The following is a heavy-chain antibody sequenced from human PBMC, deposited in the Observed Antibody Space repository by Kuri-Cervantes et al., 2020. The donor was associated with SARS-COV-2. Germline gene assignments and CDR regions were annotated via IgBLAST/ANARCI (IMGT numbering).Heavy chain of an antibody. V-gene: IGHV5-51*01. CDR2: IYPGDSDT. CDR1: GYRFTSYW. D-gene: IGHD3-9*01. J-gene: IGHJ3*02. CDR3: ARRGWYYDILTGYLAHAFDI. Sequence: GESLKISCKGSGYRFTSYWIGWVRQMPGKGLEWMGIIYPGDSDTRYSPSFQGQVTISADKSISTAYLQWGSLKASDTAMYYCARRGWYYDILTGYLAHAFDIWGQGTMVTVSS.